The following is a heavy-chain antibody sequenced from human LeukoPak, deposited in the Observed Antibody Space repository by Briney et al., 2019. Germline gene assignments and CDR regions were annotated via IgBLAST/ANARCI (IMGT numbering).Heavy chain of an antibody. CDR2: IYTSGST. CDR3: ATSGLYSSSGDY. J-gene: IGHJ4*02. Sequence: PSETLSLTCTVSGGSISSYYWNWIRQPAGKGLEWIGRIYTSGSTNYNPSLKSRVTMSVGTSKNQFSLKLSSVTAADTAVYYCATSGLYSSSGDYWGQGTLVTVSS. D-gene: IGHD6-13*01. V-gene: IGHV4-4*07. CDR1: GGSISSYY.